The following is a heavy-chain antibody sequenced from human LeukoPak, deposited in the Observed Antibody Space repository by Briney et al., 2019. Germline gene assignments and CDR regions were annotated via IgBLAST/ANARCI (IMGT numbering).Heavy chain of an antibody. CDR3: ARGGPEGFDY. CDR2: ISSSGSTI. CDR1: GFTFSSYE. Sequence: PGGSLRLSCAASGFTFSSYEMNWVRQDPGRGLEWVSYISSSGSTIYYADSVKGRFTISRDNAKNSLYLQMNSLRAEDTAVYYCARGGPEGFDYWGQGTLVTVSS. J-gene: IGHJ4*02. V-gene: IGHV3-48*03. D-gene: IGHD1-14*01.